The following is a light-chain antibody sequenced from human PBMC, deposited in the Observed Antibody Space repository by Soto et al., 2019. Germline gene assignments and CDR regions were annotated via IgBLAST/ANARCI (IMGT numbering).Light chain of an antibody. Sequence: DIQMTQSPSTLSASVGDRVTITCRASQSISSWLAWYQQTPGQAPKLLISDASELDTGVPPRFSGSGSGTDFTLTISSLQPEDFATYYCQQSYSTPITFGQGTRLEIK. CDR1: QSISSW. CDR2: DAS. CDR3: QQSYSTPIT. V-gene: IGKV1-5*01. J-gene: IGKJ5*01.